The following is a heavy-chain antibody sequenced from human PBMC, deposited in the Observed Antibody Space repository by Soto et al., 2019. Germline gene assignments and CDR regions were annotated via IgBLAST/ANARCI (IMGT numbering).Heavy chain of an antibody. D-gene: IGHD5-18*01. Sequence: GGSLRLSCAASGFTFSSYSMNWVRQAPGKGLEWVSSISSSSSYIYYADSVKGRFTISRDNAKNSLYLQMNSLRAEDTAVYYCARDQGYSYGLPADYWGQGTLVTVSS. CDR2: ISSSSSYI. V-gene: IGHV3-21*01. J-gene: IGHJ4*02. CDR1: GFTFSSYS. CDR3: ARDQGYSYGLPADY.